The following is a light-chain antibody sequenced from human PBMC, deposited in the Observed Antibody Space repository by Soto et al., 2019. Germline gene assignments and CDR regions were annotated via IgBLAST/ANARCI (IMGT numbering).Light chain of an antibody. J-gene: IGLJ2*01. CDR3: QSYDSSIVV. Sequence: NFMLTQPHSVSESPGKTVTISCTRSSGSIASNYVQWYQQRPGSAPTTVIYEDNQRPSGVPDRFSGSIDRPSNSASLTISGLKTEDEADYYCQSYDSSIVVFGGGTKLTVL. CDR1: SGSIASNY. CDR2: EDN. V-gene: IGLV6-57*04.